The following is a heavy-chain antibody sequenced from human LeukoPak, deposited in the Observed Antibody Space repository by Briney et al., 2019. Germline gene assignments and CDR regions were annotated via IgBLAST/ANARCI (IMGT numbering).Heavy chain of an antibody. CDR1: GYTFTGYY. D-gene: IGHD3-3*01. J-gene: IGHJ6*03. CDR2: INPNSGGT. CDR3: ARDGDYDLWSGYYDYYYMDV. Sequence: ASVKVSCKASGYTFTGYYMHWVRQAPGQGLEWMGWINPNSGGTNYAQKFQGRVTMTRDTSISTAYMELSRLRSDDTAVYYCARDGDYDLWSGYYDYYYMDVWGKGTTVTVSS. V-gene: IGHV1-2*02.